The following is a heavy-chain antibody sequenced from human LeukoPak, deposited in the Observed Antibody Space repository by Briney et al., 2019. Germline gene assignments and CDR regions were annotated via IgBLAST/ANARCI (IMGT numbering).Heavy chain of an antibody. J-gene: IGHJ6*03. D-gene: IGHD3-10*01. Sequence: ASVKVSCKASGYTFTGYYMHWVRHAPGQGLEWMGRINPNSGGTNYAQKFQGRVTMTRDTSTSTAYMELSRLRSDHTAVYYCARDSGRFGEEYYYYYYYMDVWGKGTTVTVSS. CDR3: ARDSGRFGEEYYYYYYYMDV. V-gene: IGHV1-2*06. CDR1: GYTFTGYY. CDR2: INPNSGGT.